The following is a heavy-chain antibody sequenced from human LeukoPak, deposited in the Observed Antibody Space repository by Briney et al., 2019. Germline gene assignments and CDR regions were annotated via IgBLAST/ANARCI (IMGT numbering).Heavy chain of an antibody. CDR3: ARDRPYTGGWRGFDY. Sequence: SVKVSCKASGGTFSRYAISWVRQAPGQGLEWMGGIIPMFGIANYAQKSQGRVTITADESTSTAYMELSSLRSEDTAVYYCARDRPYTGGWRGFDYWGQGTLVTVSS. CDR1: GGTFSRYA. J-gene: IGHJ4*02. D-gene: IGHD6-19*01. CDR2: IIPMFGIA. V-gene: IGHV1-69*13.